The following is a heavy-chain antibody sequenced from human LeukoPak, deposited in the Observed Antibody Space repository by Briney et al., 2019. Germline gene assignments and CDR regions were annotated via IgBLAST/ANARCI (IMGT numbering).Heavy chain of an antibody. V-gene: IGHV5-51*01. CDR3: ATAAGNYYYYMDV. CDR1: GYSFTSYW. D-gene: IGHD6-25*01. Sequence: PGGSLKISCKGSGYSFTSYWIGWVRQMPGKGLEWMGFICPGDSDTRYSPSFQGQVTISADKSISSAYLQWSSLKASDTAMYYCATAAGNYYYYMDVWGKGTTVTVSS. CDR2: ICPGDSDT. J-gene: IGHJ6*03.